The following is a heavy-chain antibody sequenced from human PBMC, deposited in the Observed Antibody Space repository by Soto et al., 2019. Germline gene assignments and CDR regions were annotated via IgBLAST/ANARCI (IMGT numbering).Heavy chain of an antibody. V-gene: IGHV5-51*01. J-gene: IGHJ4*02. CDR3: EGLVYSSSPLVPFDY. CDR2: MYPGDSDT. CDR1: GYRFSSHW. Sequence: GESLKISCKGSGYRFSSHWIGWVRQMPGKGLEWMGIMYPGDSDTRYSPSFQGQVTISADKSISTAYLQWSSLKASDTAMYYCEGLVYSSSPLVPFDYWGQGPLVTVYS. D-gene: IGHD6-6*01.